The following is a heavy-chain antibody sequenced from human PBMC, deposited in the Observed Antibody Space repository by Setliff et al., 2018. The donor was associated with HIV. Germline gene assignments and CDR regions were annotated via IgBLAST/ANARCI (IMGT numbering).Heavy chain of an antibody. Sequence: SETLSLTWVLYGGSRTNYDWTWIRQSPGKGLEWIGEIVDSGTATYNHSLKSRVTISLDTSKNQFSLKLRSVTAADTGVYYCARVPSCATSWCYLYYYFYYVMDVLGQGTTVTVSS. CDR2: IVDSGTA. J-gene: IGHJ6*02. CDR1: GGSRTNYD. CDR3: ARVPSCATSWCYLYYYFYYVMDV. D-gene: IGHD3-3*01. V-gene: IGHV4-34*12.